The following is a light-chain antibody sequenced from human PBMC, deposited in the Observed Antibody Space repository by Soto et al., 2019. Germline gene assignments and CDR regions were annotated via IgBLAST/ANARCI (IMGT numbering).Light chain of an antibody. CDR2: LNSDGSH. CDR3: QTWGTGILV. Sequence: QSVLTQAPSASASLGASVKLTCTLGSGHSSYAIAWHQQQPERGPRYLMKLNSDGSHNKGGGIPDRFSGSSSGAERYLTISSLQSEDEADYYCQTWGTGILVFGGGTKLTVL. V-gene: IGLV4-69*01. J-gene: IGLJ2*01. CDR1: SGHSSYA.